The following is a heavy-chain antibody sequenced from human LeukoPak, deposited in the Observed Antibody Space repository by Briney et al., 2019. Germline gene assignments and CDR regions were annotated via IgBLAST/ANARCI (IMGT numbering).Heavy chain of an antibody. D-gene: IGHD3-3*01. CDR2: INPNSGGT. J-gene: IGHJ4*02. V-gene: IGHV1-2*02. CDR1: GYTFTGYY. CDR3: ARDLIRRYHNYDFWSGYSYYFDY. Sequence: ASVKVSCKASGYTFTGYYMRWVRQAPGQGLEWMGWINPNSGGTNYAQKFQGRVTMTRDTSISTAYMELSRLRSDDTAVYYCARDLIRRYHNYDFWSGYSYYFDYWGQGTLVTVSS.